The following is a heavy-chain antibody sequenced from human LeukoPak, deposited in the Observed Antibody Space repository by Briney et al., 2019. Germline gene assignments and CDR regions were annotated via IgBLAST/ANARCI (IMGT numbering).Heavy chain of an antibody. CDR2: ISAYNGNT. CDR1: GYTFTSYG. CDR3: AREYGSGSFYYYYYMDV. Sequence: ASVKVSCKASGYTFTSYGISWVRQAPGQGLEWMGWISAYNGNTNYAQKLQGRVTMTTDTSTSTAYMELRSLRSDDTAVYYCAREYGSGSFYYYYYMDVWGKGTTVTISS. J-gene: IGHJ6*03. V-gene: IGHV1-18*01. D-gene: IGHD3-10*01.